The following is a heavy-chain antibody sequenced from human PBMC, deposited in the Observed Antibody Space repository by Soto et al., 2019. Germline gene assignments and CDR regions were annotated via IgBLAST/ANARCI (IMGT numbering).Heavy chain of an antibody. CDR2: ICYSIIYI. D-gene: IGHD4-4*01. CDR3: ARDPTAVTSRFDP. CDR1: GFTFSSYG. V-gene: IGHV3-33*01. J-gene: IGHJ5*02. Sequence: GGSLRLSCAASGFTFSSYGMHWVRQAPGKGLEWVAFICYSIIYIYYADSVKGRFTISRDNSKNSLYLQMNSLRAEDTAVYYCARDPTAVTSRFDPWGQGTLVTVSS.